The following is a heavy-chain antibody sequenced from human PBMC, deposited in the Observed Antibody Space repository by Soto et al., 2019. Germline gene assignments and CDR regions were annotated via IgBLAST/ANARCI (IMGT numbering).Heavy chain of an antibody. J-gene: IGHJ3*02. CDR2: ISAYNGNT. Sequence: VSAKVSSKASGYTYTSHGPSWVRQAPGQGLEWMGWISAYNGNTNYAQKLQGRVTMTTDTSTSTAYMELRSLRSDDTAVYYCARKERVGAFDILGQGTMVTGSS. V-gene: IGHV1-18*01. CDR3: ARKERVGAFDI. CDR1: GYTYTSHG. D-gene: IGHD1-1*01.